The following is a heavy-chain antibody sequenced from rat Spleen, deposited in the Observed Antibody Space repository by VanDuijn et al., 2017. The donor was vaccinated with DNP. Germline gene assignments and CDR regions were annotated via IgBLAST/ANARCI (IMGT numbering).Heavy chain of an antibody. J-gene: IGHJ3*01. CDR3: ARDRTGTWFAY. Sequence: EVQLVESGGGLVQPGRSLKLSCTASGFSFRNYGMSWVRQTPTKSLEWVASISTVVDNGVYRDSVQGRFTISRDNTKNTQYLQMNSLISEDTATYYCARDRTGTWFAYWGQGTLVTVSS. CDR1: GFSFRNYG. CDR2: ISTVVDNG. D-gene: IGHD5-1*01. V-gene: IGHV5S13*01.